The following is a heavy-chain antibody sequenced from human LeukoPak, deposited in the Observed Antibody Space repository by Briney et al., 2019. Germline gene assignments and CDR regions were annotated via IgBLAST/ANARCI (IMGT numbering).Heavy chain of an antibody. J-gene: IGHJ4*02. Sequence: PSQTLSLTCTVSGGSISSGGYYWSWIRQHPGKGLEWNGYIYYSGSTNYNPSLKSRVTISVDTSKNQFSLKLSSVTAADTAVYYCARHGTLGSTTYPLDYWGQGTLVTVSS. CDR1: GGSISSGGYY. CDR3: ARHGTLGSTTYPLDY. CDR2: IYYSGST. V-gene: IGHV4-31*03. D-gene: IGHD1-26*01.